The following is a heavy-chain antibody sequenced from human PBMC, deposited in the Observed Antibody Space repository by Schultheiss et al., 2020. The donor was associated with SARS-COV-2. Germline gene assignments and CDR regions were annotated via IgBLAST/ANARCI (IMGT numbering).Heavy chain of an antibody. Sequence: ASVKVSCNASGYSFTGYYMHWVRQAPGQGLEWMGWINPNSGGTNYAQNFQGWVTMTRDTSIRTAYMEVSRLRSNDTAVYYCARGRPNWFDTWGQGTLVTVSS. J-gene: IGHJ5*02. CDR3: ARGRPNWFDT. CDR2: INPNSGGT. V-gene: IGHV1-2*04. CDR1: GYSFTGYY.